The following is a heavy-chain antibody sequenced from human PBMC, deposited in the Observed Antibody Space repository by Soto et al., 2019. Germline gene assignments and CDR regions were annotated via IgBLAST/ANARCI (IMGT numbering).Heavy chain of an antibody. Sequence: QVQLVQSGAEVKKPGSSVKVSCKASGGTFSSYSINWVRQAPGQGLEWMGEIIPIFGTANYAQKFQGRVTITADESTSTAYMELSSLRSEDPAVYCCARDGGRHSGGIDYWGQGTLVTVSS. D-gene: IGHD1-26*01. CDR1: GGTFSSYS. V-gene: IGHV1-69*01. J-gene: IGHJ4*02. CDR2: IIPIFGTA. CDR3: ARDGGRHSGGIDY.